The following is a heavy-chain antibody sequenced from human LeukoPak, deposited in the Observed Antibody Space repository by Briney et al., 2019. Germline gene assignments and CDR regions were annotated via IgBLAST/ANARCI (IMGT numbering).Heavy chain of an antibody. CDR2: IKQDGSEK. Sequence: GGSLRLSCAPSGFTFSSYWMSWVRQAPGKGLEWVANIKQDGSEKYYVDSVKGRFTISRDNAKNSLYLQMNSLRADDTAVYSCARKAYGLDVWGKGTTVTVPS. CDR3: ARKAYGLDV. J-gene: IGHJ6*04. V-gene: IGHV3-7*03. CDR1: GFTFSSYW.